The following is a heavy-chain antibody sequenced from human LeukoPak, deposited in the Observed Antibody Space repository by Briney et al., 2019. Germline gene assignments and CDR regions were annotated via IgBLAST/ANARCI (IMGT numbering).Heavy chain of an antibody. CDR1: GFTFSSYG. J-gene: IGHJ4*02. CDR3: AKDHPRFGIVGEFDY. V-gene: IGHV3-30*18. D-gene: IGHD1-26*01. CDR2: ISYDGSNK. Sequence: GGSLRLSCAASGFTFSSYGMHWVRQAPGKGLEWVAVISYDGSNKYYADSVKGRFTISRDNSKNTLYLQMNSLRAEDTAVYYCAKDHPRFGIVGEFDYWGQGTLVTASS.